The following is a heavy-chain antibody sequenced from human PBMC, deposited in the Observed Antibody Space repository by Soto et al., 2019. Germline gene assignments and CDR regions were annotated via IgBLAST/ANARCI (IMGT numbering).Heavy chain of an antibody. J-gene: IGHJ4*02. Sequence: SGGSLRLSCAASGFTFSSYAMSWVRQAPGKGLEWVSAISGSGGSTYYADSVKGRFTISRDNSKNTLYLQMNSLRAEDTAVYYCAKDRNYGRTEGYSGSWPDYWGQGTLVTVS. CDR1: GFTFSSYA. D-gene: IGHD5-12*01. CDR3: AKDRNYGRTEGYSGSWPDY. V-gene: IGHV3-23*01. CDR2: ISGSGGST.